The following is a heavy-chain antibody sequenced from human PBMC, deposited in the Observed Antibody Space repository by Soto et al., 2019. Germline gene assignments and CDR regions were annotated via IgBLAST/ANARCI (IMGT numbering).Heavy chain of an antibody. CDR3: AKNQGVELVPLATVDWFDP. CDR2: ISGSGFKK. V-gene: IGHV3-23*01. CDR1: GFIFDNFG. D-gene: IGHD1-1*01. Sequence: GGSLRHSYAASGFIFDNFGVSWVRQAPGKGLEWISSISGSGFKKYYADSVKGRFTISRDNSKSTVYLELNNLSAEDTAVYHCAKNQGVELVPLATVDWFDPWGQGSVVTVSS. J-gene: IGHJ5*02.